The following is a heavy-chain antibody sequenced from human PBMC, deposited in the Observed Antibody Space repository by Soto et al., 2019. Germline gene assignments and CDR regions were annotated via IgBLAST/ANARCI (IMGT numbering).Heavy chain of an antibody. V-gene: IGHV1-18*01. CDR3: ARSYGDYYYGMDV. D-gene: IGHD4-17*01. CDR1: GYTFTSYG. J-gene: IGHJ6*02. Sequence: ASVKVSCKASGYTFTSYGISWVRQAPGQGLEWMGWISAYNGNTNYAQKLQGRVTMTRDTSTSTVYMELSSLRSEDTAVYYCARSYGDYYYGMDVWGQGTTVTVSS. CDR2: ISAYNGNT.